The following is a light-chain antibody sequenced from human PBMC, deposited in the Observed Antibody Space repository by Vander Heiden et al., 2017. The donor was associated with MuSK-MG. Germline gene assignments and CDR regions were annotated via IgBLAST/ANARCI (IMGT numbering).Light chain of an antibody. V-gene: IGLV2-23*03. J-gene: IGLJ2*01. CDR1: SSDVGSYNL. CDR2: EGS. CDR3: CSYAGSSTFDVV. Sequence: QPALTQPAPESGSPGQSITISCTGTSSDVGSYNLVSWYQQHPGKAPKLMIYEGSKRPSGVSNRFSGSKSGNTASLTISGLQAEDEADYYCCSYAGSSTFDVVFGGGTKLTVL.